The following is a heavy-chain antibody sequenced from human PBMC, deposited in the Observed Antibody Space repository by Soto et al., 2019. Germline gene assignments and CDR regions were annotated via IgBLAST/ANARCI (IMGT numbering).Heavy chain of an antibody. CDR3: ARDRERHHYVILTGFPATPYGMDV. CDR2: INPNSGGT. V-gene: IGHV1-2*04. Sequence: ASVKVSCKASGYTFTGYYMHWVRQAPGQGLEWMGWINPNSGGTNYAQKFQGWVTMTRDTSISTAYMELSRLRSDDTAVYYCARDRERHHYVILTGFPATPYGMDVWGQGTTVTVSS. CDR1: GYTFTGYY. D-gene: IGHD3-9*01. J-gene: IGHJ6*02.